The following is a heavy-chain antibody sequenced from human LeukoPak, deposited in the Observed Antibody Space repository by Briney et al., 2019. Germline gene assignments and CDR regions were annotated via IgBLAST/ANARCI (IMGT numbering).Heavy chain of an antibody. D-gene: IGHD4-17*01. J-gene: IGHJ4*02. V-gene: IGHV4-30-2*01. Sequence: PSQTLSLTCAVSGGSISSGGYCWSWIRQPPGKGLEWIGEINHSGSTNYNPSLKSRVTISVDTSKNQFSLKLSSVTAADTAVYYCASIVGITVTTYARWGYFDYWGQGTLVTVSS. CDR1: GGSISSGGYC. CDR3: ASIVGITVTTYARWGYFDY. CDR2: INHSGST.